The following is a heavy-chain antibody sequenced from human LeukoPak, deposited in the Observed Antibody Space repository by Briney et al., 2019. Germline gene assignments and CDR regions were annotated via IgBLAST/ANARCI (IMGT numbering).Heavy chain of an antibody. J-gene: IGHJ4*02. D-gene: IGHD3-10*01. CDR2: INWNGGST. CDR1: GFTFDDYG. CDR3: ARVDYYGSEYYFDY. V-gene: IGHV3-20*04. Sequence: GGPLRLSCAASGFTFDDYGMSWVRQAPGKGLEWVSGINWNGGSTGYADSVKGRFTISRDNDKNPLYLQMNSLRAEDTALYYCARVDYYGSEYYFDYWGQGTLVTVSS.